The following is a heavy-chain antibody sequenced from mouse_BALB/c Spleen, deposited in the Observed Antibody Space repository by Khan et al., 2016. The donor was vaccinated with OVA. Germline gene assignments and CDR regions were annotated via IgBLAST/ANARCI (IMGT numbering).Heavy chain of an antibody. CDR3: ARSIMAN. CDR1: GYSITSDYA. Sequence: EVQLQESGPGLVKPSQSLSLTCTVTGYSITSDYAWNWIRQFPGNKLEWMGYISYSGSPSYNPSLKSRISITRDTSKHQFFLQLNSVTTEDTATYYCARSIMANWGQGTTLTVSS. V-gene: IGHV3-2*02. CDR2: ISYSGSP. J-gene: IGHJ2*01.